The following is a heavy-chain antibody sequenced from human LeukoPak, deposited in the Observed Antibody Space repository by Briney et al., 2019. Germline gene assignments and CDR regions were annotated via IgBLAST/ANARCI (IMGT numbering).Heavy chain of an antibody. J-gene: IGHJ5*02. Sequence: SETVSLTLIVSGGFIRSSRYYGGWIRHPPGKGLEGLGSIYYSGCTYYHPSLKSRVTISVDTSKNQFYRKLSSVTAADTAVYYGARAVLRYFDWLIWRGGAANWFDPWGQGTLVTVSS. D-gene: IGHD3-9*01. V-gene: IGHV4-39*07. CDR3: ARAVLRYFDWLIWRGGAANWFDP. CDR2: IYYSGCT. CDR1: GGFIRSSRYY.